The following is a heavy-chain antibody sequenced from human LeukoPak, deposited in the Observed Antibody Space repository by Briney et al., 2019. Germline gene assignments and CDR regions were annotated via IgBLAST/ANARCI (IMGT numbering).Heavy chain of an antibody. J-gene: IGHJ4*02. D-gene: IGHD3-3*01. CDR1: GYTFTSYA. V-gene: IGHV1-2*02. Sequence: GASVKVSCKASGYTFTSYAMNWVRQAPGQGLEWMGWINPDSGDTEYSQRFQGRITLTSDTSVTTAYMELSSLRSDDTAIFYCATVASIRRFYFDFWGRGTLVTVSS. CDR2: INPDSGDT. CDR3: ATVASIRRFYFDF.